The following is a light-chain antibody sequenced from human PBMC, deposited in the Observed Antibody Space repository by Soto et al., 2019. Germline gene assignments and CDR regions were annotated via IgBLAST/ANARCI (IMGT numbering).Light chain of an antibody. Sequence: QSALTQPASVSGSPGQSITISCTGTSSDIGNYDFVSWYQQVPGTAPKAMIYEVSSRPSGVSNRFSGSKSGNTASLTISGLQAEVEAYYYCSSYTTSTSFILFGAGTKLTVL. J-gene: IGLJ2*01. CDR1: SSDIGNYDF. CDR3: SSYTTSTSFIL. CDR2: EVS. V-gene: IGLV2-14*01.